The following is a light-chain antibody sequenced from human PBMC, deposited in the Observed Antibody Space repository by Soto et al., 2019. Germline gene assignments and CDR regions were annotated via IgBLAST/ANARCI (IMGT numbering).Light chain of an antibody. J-gene: IGKJ5*01. CDR1: QSVSSSY. V-gene: IGKV3-20*01. Sequence: SYRAIQSVSSSYLAWYQQKPGQAPRLLIYGASSRATGIPDRFSCSVSGTALSLTSRRLGHADCAVHSCQEYTESAPWTFGEGTRLEIK. CDR3: QEYTESAPWT. CDR2: GAS.